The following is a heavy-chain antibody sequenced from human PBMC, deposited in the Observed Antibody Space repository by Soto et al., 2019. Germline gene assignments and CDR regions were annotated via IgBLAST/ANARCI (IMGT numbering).Heavy chain of an antibody. J-gene: IGHJ4*02. D-gene: IGHD2-2*01. Sequence: EVQLVQSGGDLVQPGGSLRLSCVASGFTFSTYWMTWVRQAPGMGLEWVAAIKEDGSEEVYVDSVKGRFSISRDNAKTSLYLQLNSLGAEDTAVYYCATAISSPFSNFDYWGQGSLVTVSS. CDR2: IKEDGSEE. CDR1: GFTFSTYW. CDR3: ATAISSPFSNFDY. V-gene: IGHV3-7*01.